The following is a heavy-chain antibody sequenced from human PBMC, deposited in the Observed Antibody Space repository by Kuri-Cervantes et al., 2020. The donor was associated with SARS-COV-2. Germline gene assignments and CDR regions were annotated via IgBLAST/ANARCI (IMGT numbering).Heavy chain of an antibody. D-gene: IGHD3-22*01. CDR2: IKCDGSEK. J-gene: IGHJ4*02. Sequence: GESLKISCAASGFTFISSWMHWVCQAPEKGLEWVADIKCDGSEKYYVDSVKGRLTISRDNSKNSLYLQMNSLRTEDTALYYCAKARYDSSGYYDYWGQGTLVTVSS. V-gene: IGHV3-52*01. CDR1: GFTFISSW. CDR3: AKARYDSSGYYDY.